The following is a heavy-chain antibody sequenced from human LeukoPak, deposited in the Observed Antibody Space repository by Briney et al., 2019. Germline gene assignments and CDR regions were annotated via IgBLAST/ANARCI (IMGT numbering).Heavy chain of an antibody. V-gene: IGHV4-34*01. CDR3: ARGRGVAAADTEDFDC. J-gene: IGHJ4*02. D-gene: IGHD6-13*01. CDR1: GGSFNAYY. CDR2: IKYSGST. Sequence: SETLSLTCGVYGGSFNAYYWSWIRQPPGKGLEWIGEIKYSGSTNYNPSLKSRVTMSVDTSKNQFSLKLSSVTAADTAVYYCARGRGVAAADTEDFDCWGQGTLVTVSS.